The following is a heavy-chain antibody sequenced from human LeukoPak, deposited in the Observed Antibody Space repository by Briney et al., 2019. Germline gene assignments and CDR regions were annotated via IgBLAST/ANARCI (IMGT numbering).Heavy chain of an antibody. J-gene: IGHJ5*02. CDR1: GFTFRDYY. D-gene: IGHD2-2*01. Sequence: GGSLRLSCAASGFTFRDYYMNWIRQAPGKGLEWVSYISTSGSTIYYADSVKGRFTISRDNAKNSLYLQTNSLRAEDTAVYYCARDLREDIVVVPAAMSSSWFDPWGQGTLVTVSS. V-gene: IGHV3-11*04. CDR2: ISTSGSTI. CDR3: ARDLREDIVVVPAAMSSSWFDP.